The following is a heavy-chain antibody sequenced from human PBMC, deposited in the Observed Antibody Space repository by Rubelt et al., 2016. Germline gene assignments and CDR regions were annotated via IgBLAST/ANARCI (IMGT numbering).Heavy chain of an antibody. V-gene: IGHV4-34*01. CDR3: ARGRRAVAEFDP. J-gene: IGHJ5*02. Sequence: QVQLQQWGAGLLKPSETLSLTCAVYGGSFSGYYWSWIRQPPGKGLEWIGEINHSGSTNYNPSLKSRVTISVDTSKNQFSLKLSSVTAADTAVYYCARGRRAVAEFDPWGQGTLVTVSS. CDR2: INHSGST. D-gene: IGHD6-19*01. CDR1: GGSFSGYY.